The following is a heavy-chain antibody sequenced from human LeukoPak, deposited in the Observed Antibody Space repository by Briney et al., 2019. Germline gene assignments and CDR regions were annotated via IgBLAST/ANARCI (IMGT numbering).Heavy chain of an antibody. D-gene: IGHD3-3*01. Sequence: ASVKVSCKASGYTFTSYDINWVRQATGQGLEWMGWMNLNSGNTGYAQNFQGRVTMTRNTSISTANLELSSLRSEATAVYYWARGPWRTYYYVWSGYLDNYDYYGMDVWGQGTTVTVSS. V-gene: IGHV1-8*01. CDR3: ARGPWRTYYYVWSGYLDNYDYYGMDV. CDR1: GYTFTSYD. CDR2: MNLNSGNT. J-gene: IGHJ6*02.